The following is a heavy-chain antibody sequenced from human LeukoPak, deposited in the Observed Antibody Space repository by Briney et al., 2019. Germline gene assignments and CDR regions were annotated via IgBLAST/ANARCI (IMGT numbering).Heavy chain of an antibody. V-gene: IGHV3-15*01. CDR2: IKSKTDGGTT. J-gene: IGHJ4*02. CDR3: TRIIKSGSFDY. D-gene: IGHD1-26*01. Sequence: GGSLRLSCAASGFTFSNAWMNWVRQAPGKGLEWVGRIKSKTDGGTTDYAASVKGRFTISRDDSTNTLFLQMNSLKTEDTALYYCTRIIKSGSFDYWGQGTLVTVSS. CDR1: GFTFSNAW.